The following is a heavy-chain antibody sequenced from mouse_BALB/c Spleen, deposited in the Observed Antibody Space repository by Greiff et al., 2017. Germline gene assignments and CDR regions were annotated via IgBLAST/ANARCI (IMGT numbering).Heavy chain of an antibody. CDR1: GYTFTSYW. CDR3: ASVDYDYDGGYFDV. D-gene: IGHD2-4*01. J-gene: IGHJ1*01. CDR2: INPSNGRT. Sequence: QVQLQQPGAELVKPGASVKLSCKASGYTFTSYWMHWVKQRPGQGLEWIGEINPSNGRTNYNEKFKSKATLTVDKSSSTAYMQLSSLTSEDSAVYYCASVDYDYDGGYFDVWGAGTTVTVSS. V-gene: IGHV1S81*02.